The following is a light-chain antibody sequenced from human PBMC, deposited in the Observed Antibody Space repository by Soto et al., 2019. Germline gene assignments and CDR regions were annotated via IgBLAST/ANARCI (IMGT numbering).Light chain of an antibody. CDR2: DAS. CDR3: KQYNSYWT. Sequence: EIVLTQSPATLSLSPGERATLSCRASQSVSRHLAWYQQKPGEAPRLLIYDASNSATGIQARFSGSGSGTEFTLTIKSLQSDDFATYYCKQYNSYWTFGQGTKVDI. V-gene: IGKV3-15*01. J-gene: IGKJ1*01. CDR1: QSVSRH.